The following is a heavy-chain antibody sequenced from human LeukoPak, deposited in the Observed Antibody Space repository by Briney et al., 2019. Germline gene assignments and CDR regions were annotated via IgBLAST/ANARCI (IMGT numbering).Heavy chain of an antibody. V-gene: IGHV3-23*01. CDR1: GFTFSSYG. J-gene: IGHJ4*02. CDR3: AKSPYCGGDCAATVIDY. Sequence: GGSLRLSCAASGFTFSSYGMSWVRQAPGKGLEWVSAISGSGGSTYYADSVKGRFTISRDNSKNTLYLQMNSLRAEDTAVYYCAKSPYCGGDCAATVIDYWGQGTLVTVSS. D-gene: IGHD2-21*02. CDR2: ISGSGGST.